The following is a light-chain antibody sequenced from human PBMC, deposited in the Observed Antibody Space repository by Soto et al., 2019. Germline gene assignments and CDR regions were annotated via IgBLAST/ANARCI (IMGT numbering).Light chain of an antibody. V-gene: IGLV2-23*02. CDR2: EVS. J-gene: IGLJ1*01. Sequence: QSALTQPASVSGSPGQSITISCTGTSSDVGSYNLVSWYQQHPGKAPKLMMYEVSKRPSGVSNRFSGSKSGNTASLTISGLQAEDEADYYCCSYACSSQRVFGTGTKLTVL. CDR3: CSYACSSQRV. CDR1: SSDVGSYNL.